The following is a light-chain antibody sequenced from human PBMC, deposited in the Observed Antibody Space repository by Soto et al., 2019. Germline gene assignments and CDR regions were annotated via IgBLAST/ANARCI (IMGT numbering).Light chain of an antibody. CDR2: GVN. CDR3: QSYDNSLSGSWV. Sequence: QSSLTQPRSVSGSPGQSVTISCTGSSSDVGTYDYVSWYQQHPGKAPKLMIHGVNKRPSGVPDRFSGSKSGSTASLTISGLQADDEADYYCQSYDNSLSGSWVFGGGTKLTVL. V-gene: IGLV2-11*01. J-gene: IGLJ3*02. CDR1: SSDVGTYDY.